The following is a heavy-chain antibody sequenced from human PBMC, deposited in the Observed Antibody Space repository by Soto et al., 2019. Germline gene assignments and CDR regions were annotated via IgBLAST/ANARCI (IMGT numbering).Heavy chain of an antibody. V-gene: IGHV3-15*01. Sequence: GGSLRLSCAASVFTFSNAWMSWVRQAPGKGLEWVGRIKSKTDGGTTDYAAPVKGRFTISRDDSKNTLYLQMNSLKTEDTAVYYCTTVTYYDILTALFYYMDVWGKGTTVTVSS. D-gene: IGHD3-9*01. CDR1: VFTFSNAW. CDR2: IKSKTDGGTT. J-gene: IGHJ6*03. CDR3: TTVTYYDILTALFYYMDV.